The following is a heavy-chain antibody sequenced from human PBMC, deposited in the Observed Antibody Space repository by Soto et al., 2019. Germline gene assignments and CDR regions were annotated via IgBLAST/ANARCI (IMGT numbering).Heavy chain of an antibody. CDR3: GRSQYHYDTRGLYDAVDI. J-gene: IGHJ3*02. CDR2: INPSGGST. CDR1: GYTFTSYY. Sequence: GASVKVFCKASGYTFTSYYIHWVRQAPGQGLEWMGIINPSGGSTTYAEIFQGRVTMTRDTSTSTVNMELSRLRSEDTAVYYCGRSQYHYDTRGLYDAVDIWGQGTMVTVSS. D-gene: IGHD3-22*01. V-gene: IGHV1-46*01.